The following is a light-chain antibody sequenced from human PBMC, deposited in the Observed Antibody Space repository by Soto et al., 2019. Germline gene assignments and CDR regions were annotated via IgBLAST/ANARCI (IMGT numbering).Light chain of an antibody. J-gene: IGKJ1*01. CDR3: MHGTHWPWT. Sequence: DVVMTQSPLSLPVTLGQPASISCRSSQRLVFSDGKTYFNWYLQRPGQSPRRLIYGVSYRDSGVQDRFSGSGSDTDFTLKISRVEAEDVGVYYCMHGTHWPWTFGQGTKVEIK. CDR1: QRLVFSDGKTY. CDR2: GVS. V-gene: IGKV2-30*01.